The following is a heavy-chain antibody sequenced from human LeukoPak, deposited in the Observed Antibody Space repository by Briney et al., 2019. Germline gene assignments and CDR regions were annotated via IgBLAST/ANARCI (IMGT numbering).Heavy chain of an antibody. CDR3: VKSGRAHLGDYYDY. V-gene: IGHV3-9*01. J-gene: IGHJ4*02. Sequence: PGGSLRLSCAASGFSFDDHALHWVRQAPGKGLEWVSGINWNSGSRGYADSVKGRFTISRDNAKSALYLQMDSLRTEDTAFYCCVKSGRAHLGDYYDYWGQGTLVTVSS. CDR2: INWNSGSR. D-gene: IGHD3-16*01. CDR1: GFSFDDHA.